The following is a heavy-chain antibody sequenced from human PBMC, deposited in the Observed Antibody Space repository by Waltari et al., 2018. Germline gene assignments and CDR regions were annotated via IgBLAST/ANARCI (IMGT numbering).Heavy chain of an antibody. Sequence: EAQLLESGGGLVQPGGSMRVSCAASGFSFSSYAMAWVRQAPGKGLEWVSVIGGGGGDTQYADSVKGRFTISRDSSSNTLFLQMSSLRADDTAVYYCARNRKIIAAGWGRDLDYWGQGTLVIVSS. CDR3: ARNRKIIAAGWGRDLDY. J-gene: IGHJ4*02. D-gene: IGHD6-13*01. CDR2: IGGGGGDT. V-gene: IGHV3-23*01. CDR1: GFSFSSYA.